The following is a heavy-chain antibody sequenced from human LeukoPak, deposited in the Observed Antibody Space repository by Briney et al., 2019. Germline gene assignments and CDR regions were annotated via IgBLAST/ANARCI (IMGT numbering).Heavy chain of an antibody. Sequence: GGSLRLSCAASGFTFSSYAMTWVRQSPGKGLEWLASIKQDGREKKYVDSVKGRFTISRDNAKNSLYLQMNTLRAEDTAVYYCARFSSLEELSLFRYWGQGTLVTVSS. D-gene: IGHD3-16*02. CDR1: GFTFSSYA. CDR2: IKQDGREK. CDR3: ARFSSLEELSLFRY. V-gene: IGHV3-7*01. J-gene: IGHJ4*02.